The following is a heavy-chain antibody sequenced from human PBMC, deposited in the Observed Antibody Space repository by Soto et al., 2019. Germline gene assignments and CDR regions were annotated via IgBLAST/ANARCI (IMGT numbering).Heavy chain of an antibody. V-gene: IGHV1-18*01. CDR1: GFTFTDYG. J-gene: IGHJ4*02. CDR2: ISPYNGNT. D-gene: IGHD3-22*01. CDR3: AREYLDYYDTSGYYY. Sequence: ASVKVSCKASGFTFTDYGITWVRQAPGQGLEWMGRISPYNGNTDYAQNVQERVTMTTDTSTSTVYMELRSLRSDGTAVYYCAREYLDYYDTSGYYYWGQGTLVTVSS.